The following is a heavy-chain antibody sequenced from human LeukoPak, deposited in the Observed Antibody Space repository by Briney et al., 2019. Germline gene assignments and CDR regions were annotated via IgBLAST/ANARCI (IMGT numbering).Heavy chain of an antibody. V-gene: IGHV3-23*01. D-gene: IGHD1-14*01. CDR3: AKATGYLL. Sequence: GGSLRLSCAASGFTFSIYAMSWVRQAPGKGLEWVSTISNSDYSTYYADSVKGRVTISRANSENTLYLQMNPLRADDTAVYYCAKATGYLLWGQGTLVTVSS. CDR2: ISNSDYST. CDR1: GFTFSIYA. J-gene: IGHJ4*02.